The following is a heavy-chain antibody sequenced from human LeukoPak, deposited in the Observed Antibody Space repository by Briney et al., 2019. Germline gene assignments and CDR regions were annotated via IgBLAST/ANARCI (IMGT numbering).Heavy chain of an antibody. Sequence: SETLSLTCTVSGGSISSYYWSWIRQPPGKGLEWIGYIYYSGSTNYIPSLKSRVTISVDTSKNQFSLKLSSVTAADTAVYYCARHPAHSSGWYDYWGQGTLVTVSS. J-gene: IGHJ4*02. CDR1: GGSISSYY. D-gene: IGHD6-19*01. CDR3: ARHPAHSSGWYDY. CDR2: IYYSGST. V-gene: IGHV4-59*01.